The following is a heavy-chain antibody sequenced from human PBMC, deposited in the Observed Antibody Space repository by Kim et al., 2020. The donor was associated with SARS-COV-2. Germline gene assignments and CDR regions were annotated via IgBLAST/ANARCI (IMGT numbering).Heavy chain of an antibody. D-gene: IGHD7-27*01. Sequence: RYADAVTSRYTTSRDNDRNTLFLQMNSLTAADTAVYYCARNNWGIDYWGQGTRVTVAS. V-gene: IGHV3-74*01. CDR3: ARNNWGIDY. J-gene: IGHJ4*02.